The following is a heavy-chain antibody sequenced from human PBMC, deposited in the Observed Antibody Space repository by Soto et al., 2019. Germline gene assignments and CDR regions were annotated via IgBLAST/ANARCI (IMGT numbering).Heavy chain of an antibody. Sequence: QAQLMQSGAEVKKPGSSVRVSCKASGGTFSGYAISWVRQAPGQGLEWMGGIIPILGITNYAQKFQGRISIDADESTGTAYMDLRSLKSEDSAVYYCARDPRSITGTTSSEDFQHWGQGTLVSVSS. J-gene: IGHJ1*01. CDR3: ARDPRSITGTTSSEDFQH. CDR1: GGTFSGYA. V-gene: IGHV1-69*01. CDR2: IIPILGIT. D-gene: IGHD1-20*01.